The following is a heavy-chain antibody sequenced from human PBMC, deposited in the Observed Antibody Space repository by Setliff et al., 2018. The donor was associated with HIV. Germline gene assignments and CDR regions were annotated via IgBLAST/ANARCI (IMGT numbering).Heavy chain of an antibody. D-gene: IGHD3-16*01. CDR2: IYNSG. CDR1: GGSIGRHY. V-gene: IGHV4-59*11. CDR3: ERVFPHPYGNSWFDT. J-gene: IGHJ5*02. Sequence: PSETLSLTCSGSGGSIGRHYWSWIRQPPGKGLEWIGYIYNSGNYNPSLKSRVIMAVDTSKNEFSLKLSSFTAADTAVYYCERVFPHPYGNSWFDTWGQGILVTVSS.